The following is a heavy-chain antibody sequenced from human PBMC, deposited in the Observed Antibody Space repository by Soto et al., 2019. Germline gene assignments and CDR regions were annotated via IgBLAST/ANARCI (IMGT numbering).Heavy chain of an antibody. CDR2: ILNDGSNR. J-gene: IGHJ6*02. V-gene: IGHV3-33*01. Sequence: QVQLVESGGGVVQPGRSLRLSCAASGFTFSNYGMHWVRQAPGKGLEWGAVILNDGSNRYHADSVKDRFTISRDNSNNTLYLQMNSLRAEDTAVYYCARDDEYSGNGMDVWGQGTTVTVS. CDR1: GFTFSNYG. CDR3: ARDDEYSGNGMDV. D-gene: IGHD3-10*01.